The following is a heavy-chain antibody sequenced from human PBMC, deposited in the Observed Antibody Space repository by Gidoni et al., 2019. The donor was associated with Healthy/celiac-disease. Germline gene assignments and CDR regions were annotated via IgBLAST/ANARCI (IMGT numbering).Heavy chain of an antibody. V-gene: IGHV3-33*01. J-gene: IGHJ4*02. CDR1: GLASSSSR. CDR3: ARGESGFEQLVSLDY. CDR2: IWYDGNNK. D-gene: IGHD6-6*01. Sequence: VKLVESGGGVVQPGRSLRLSCAASGLASSSSRMHWVRQAPGKGLGWVAVIWYDGNNKYYADPVKGRFTISRDNSKNTLYLQMNSLRAEDTAVYYCARGESGFEQLVSLDYWGQGALVTVSS.